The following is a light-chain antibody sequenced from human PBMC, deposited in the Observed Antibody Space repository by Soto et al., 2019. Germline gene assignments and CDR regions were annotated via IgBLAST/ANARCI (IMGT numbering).Light chain of an antibody. V-gene: IGLV2-14*01. J-gene: IGLJ2*01. CDR2: DVS. CDR1: SSDVGGYNY. Sequence: SALTQPASVSGSPGQSITISCTGTSSDVGGYNYVSWYQQHPGKAPKLMIYDVSNRPSGVSNRFSGSKSDNTASLTISGLQAEDEADYYCSSYTSSILFGGGTKLTVL. CDR3: SSYTSSIL.